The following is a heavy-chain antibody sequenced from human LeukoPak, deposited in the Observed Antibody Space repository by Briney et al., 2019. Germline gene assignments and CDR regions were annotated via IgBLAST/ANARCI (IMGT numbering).Heavy chain of an antibody. D-gene: IGHD1-26*01. CDR1: GFTFSSYG. CDR2: ISYDGSNK. J-gene: IGHJ3*02. Sequence: GGSLRLSCVASGFTFSSYGVHWVRQAPGKGLEWVAVISYDGSNKYYADSVKGRFTISRDNSKNTLYLQMNSLRAEDTAVYYCAKRRELLDAFDIWGQGTMVTVSS. V-gene: IGHV3-30*18. CDR3: AKRRELLDAFDI.